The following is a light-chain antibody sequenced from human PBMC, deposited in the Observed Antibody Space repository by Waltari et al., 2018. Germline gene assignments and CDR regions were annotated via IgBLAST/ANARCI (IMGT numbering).Light chain of an antibody. CDR2: KVS. J-gene: IGKJ3*01. V-gene: IGKV2-30*01. Sequence: DVVMTQSPLSLPVTLGQPASISCTPSQHLLSSAGNTYLNWFQQRPGQSPRRLIYKVSNRDSGVPDRFSGSGSGTDFTLRISRVEAEDVGVYYCMQGSHWPLTFGPGTKVDFK. CDR3: MQGSHWPLT. CDR1: QHLLSSAGNTY.